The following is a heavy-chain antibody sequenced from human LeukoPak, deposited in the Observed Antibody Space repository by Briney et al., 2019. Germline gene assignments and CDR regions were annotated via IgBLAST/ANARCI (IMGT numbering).Heavy chain of an antibody. CDR2: INSDGSST. V-gene: IGHV3-74*01. CDR1: GFTFSSYW. Sequence: RGSLRLSCAASGFTFSSYWMHWVRQAPGKGLLWVSRINSDGSSTSYADSVKGRFTISRDNAKNTLYLQMNSLRAEDTAVYYCARDFWSSSGSGPFDYWGQGTLVTVSS. D-gene: IGHD3-10*01. CDR3: ARDFWSSSGSGPFDY. J-gene: IGHJ4*02.